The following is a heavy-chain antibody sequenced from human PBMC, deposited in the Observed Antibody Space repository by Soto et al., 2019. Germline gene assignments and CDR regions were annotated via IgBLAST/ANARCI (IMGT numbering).Heavy chain of an antibody. CDR1: GFTFSSYA. CDR2: ISYDGNNK. V-gene: IGHV3-30-3*01. J-gene: IGHJ4*02. Sequence: GGSLRLSFAASGFTFSSYAMHWVRQAPGKGLEWVAVISYDGNNKYYADSVKGRFTISRDNSKNTLYLQMNSLRAEDTAVYYCARGPSSLTRFDYWGQGTLVTVSS. CDR3: ARGPSSLTRFDY. D-gene: IGHD2-2*01.